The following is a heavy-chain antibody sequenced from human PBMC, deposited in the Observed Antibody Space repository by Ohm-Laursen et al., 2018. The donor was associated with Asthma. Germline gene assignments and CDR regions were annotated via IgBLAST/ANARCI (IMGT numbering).Heavy chain of an antibody. CDR3: ARAQEASGLYNSYFDY. J-gene: IGHJ4*02. D-gene: IGHD3-3*01. CDR2: VGGDGDIT. CDR1: GLSFSHHA. V-gene: IGHV3-23*01. Sequence: GSLRLSCAAPGLSFSHHAMSWVRQAPGKGLEWVAVVGGDGDITHYADAVKGRLTISRDNAKSTLYLLLNRLRVEDTAVYYCARAQEASGLYNSYFDYWGQGTLVTVSS.